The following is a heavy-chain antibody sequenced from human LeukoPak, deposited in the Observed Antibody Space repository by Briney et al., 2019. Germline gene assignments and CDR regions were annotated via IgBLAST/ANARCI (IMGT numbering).Heavy chain of an antibody. CDR3: ATPQVSGWNFDY. CDR1: GYRFTSYW. V-gene: IGHV5-51*01. D-gene: IGHD6-19*01. J-gene: IGHJ4*02. Sequence: GESLKISCKGSGYRFTSYWCAWVRQMPGKGLEWMGSIYPGDSDTRYSPSFQGQVTISADKSITTAYLQWSSLKASDAAMYYCATPQVSGWNFDYWGQGTLVTVSS. CDR2: IYPGDSDT.